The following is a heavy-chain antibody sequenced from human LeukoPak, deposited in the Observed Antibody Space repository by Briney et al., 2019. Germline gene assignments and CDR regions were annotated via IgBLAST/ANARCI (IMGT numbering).Heavy chain of an antibody. V-gene: IGHV3-15*01. J-gene: IGHJ3*02. CDR3: TTGQLNGRNGAFDI. CDR1: GFTFSNAW. D-gene: IGHD1-1*01. CDR2: IKSKTDGGTT. Sequence: SGGSLRPSCAASGFTFSNAWMSWVRQAPGKGLEWVGRIKSKTDGGTTDYAAPVKGRFTISRDDSKNTLYLQMNSLKTEDTAVYYCTTGQLNGRNGAFDIWGQGTMVTVSS.